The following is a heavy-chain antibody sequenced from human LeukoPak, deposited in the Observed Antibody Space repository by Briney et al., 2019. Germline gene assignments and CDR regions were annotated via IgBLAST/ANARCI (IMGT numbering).Heavy chain of an antibody. CDR3: ARFCGGGSCRFDP. CDR2: ISAYNGNT. V-gene: IGHV1-18*01. J-gene: IGHJ5*02. CDR1: GYTFTSYG. D-gene: IGHD2-15*01. Sequence: ASVKVSCKASGYTFTSYGISWVRQAPGQGLEWMGGISAYNGNTNYAQKFQGRVTMTTDTSTTTAYMELRSLRSDDTAVYYCARFCGGGSCRFDPWGQGTLVTVSS.